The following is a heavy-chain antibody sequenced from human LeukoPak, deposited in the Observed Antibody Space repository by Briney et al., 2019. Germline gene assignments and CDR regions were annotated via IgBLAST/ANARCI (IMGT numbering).Heavy chain of an antibody. CDR1: GFTFSSFG. D-gene: IGHD4-17*01. CDR3: ARLTTVTTRWFDP. V-gene: IGHV3-30*02. J-gene: IGHJ5*02. CDR2: IRYDGSNK. Sequence: GGSLRLSCAASGFTFSSFGMHWVRQAPGKGLEWVAFIRYDGSNKYYADSVKGRFTISRDNSKNTLYLQMNSLRPEDTAVYYCARLTTVTTRWFDPWGQGTLVTVSS.